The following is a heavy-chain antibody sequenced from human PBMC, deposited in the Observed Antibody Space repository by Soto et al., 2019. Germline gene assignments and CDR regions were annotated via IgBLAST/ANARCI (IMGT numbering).Heavy chain of an antibody. V-gene: IGHV4-61*01. CDR3: ATWTVITGFESRYPVYYYGMDV. J-gene: IGHJ6*02. Sequence: PSETLSLTCTVSGGSVSSGSYYWSWIRQPPGKGLEWIGYIYYSGSTNYNPSLKSRVTISVDTSKNQFSLKLSSVTAADTAVYYCATWTVITGFESRYPVYYYGMDVWGQGTTVTVSS. D-gene: IGHD3-10*01. CDR2: IYYSGST. CDR1: GGSVSSGSYY.